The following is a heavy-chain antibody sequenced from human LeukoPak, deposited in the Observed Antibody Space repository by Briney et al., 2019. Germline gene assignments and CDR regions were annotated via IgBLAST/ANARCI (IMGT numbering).Heavy chain of an antibody. CDR3: ARGRRGGTRFYFDY. J-gene: IGHJ4*02. V-gene: IGHV4-34*01. CDR1: GGSFSGYY. D-gene: IGHD2-15*01. CDR2: INHSGSI. Sequence: PSETLSLTCAVYGGSFSGYYWSWIRQPPGKGLEWIGEINHSGSINYNPSLKSRVTISVDTSKNQFSLKLSSVAAADTAVYYCARGRRGGTRFYFDYWGQGTLVTVSS.